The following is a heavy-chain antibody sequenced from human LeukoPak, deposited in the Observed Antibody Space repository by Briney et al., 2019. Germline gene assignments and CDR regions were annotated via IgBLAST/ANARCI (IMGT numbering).Heavy chain of an antibody. V-gene: IGHV1-69*05. CDR1: GGTFSSYA. CDR3: ARGVPTRYYYYYYMDV. Sequence: GASEKVSCKASGGTFSSYAISWVRQAPGQGLEWMGGIIPIFGTANYAQKFQGRVTITTDESTSTAYMELSSLRSEDTAVYYCARGVPTRYYYYYYMDVWGKGTTVTVSS. D-gene: IGHD1-1*01. J-gene: IGHJ6*03. CDR2: IIPIFGTA.